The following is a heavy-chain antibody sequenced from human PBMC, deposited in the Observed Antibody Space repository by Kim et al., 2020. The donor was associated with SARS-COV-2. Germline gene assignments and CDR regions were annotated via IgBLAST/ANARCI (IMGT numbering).Heavy chain of an antibody. J-gene: IGHJ4*02. V-gene: IGHV1-69*06. CDR1: GGTFSSFD. Sequence: SVKVSCKASGGTFSSFDISWVRQAPGQGLEWVGGIIPIYGTPSYAQKFQGRVTITADKSTSTAYLELSRLTSEDTAVYYCATDGILVAGTDAFDYWGQGTLVTVSS. CDR2: IIPIYGTP. D-gene: IGHD6-19*01. CDR3: ATDGILVAGTDAFDY.